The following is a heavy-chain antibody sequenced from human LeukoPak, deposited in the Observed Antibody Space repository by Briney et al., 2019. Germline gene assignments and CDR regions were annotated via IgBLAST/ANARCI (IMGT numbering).Heavy chain of an antibody. Sequence: GGSLRLSCAASGFTFSNAWMTWVRQAPGKGLEGVGRIKSKREGGTGDYAAHVKGRFTISRDDSKNTLYLQMNSLKIEDTGVYYCSTGYDLSTAHYKGYYYMDVGGKGTTVTVSS. CDR1: GFTFSNAW. J-gene: IGHJ6*03. V-gene: IGHV3-15*05. CDR2: IKSKREGGTG. D-gene: IGHD3-9*01. CDR3: STGYDLSTAHYKGYYYMDV.